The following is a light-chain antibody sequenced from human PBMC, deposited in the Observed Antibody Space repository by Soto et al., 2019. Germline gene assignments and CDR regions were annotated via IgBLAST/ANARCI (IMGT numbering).Light chain of an antibody. J-gene: IGKJ1*01. CDR1: QSVSNY. CDR2: GAS. CDR3: QQFGGSPQT. V-gene: IGKV3-20*01. Sequence: EIVLTQSPGTLSLSPGERATLSCRASQSVSNYLVWYQQKPGQAPRLLIYGASSRATGIPDRFSGSGSGTDFTLTISRLEPEDFAVYYCQQFGGSPQTFGQGTKVDIK.